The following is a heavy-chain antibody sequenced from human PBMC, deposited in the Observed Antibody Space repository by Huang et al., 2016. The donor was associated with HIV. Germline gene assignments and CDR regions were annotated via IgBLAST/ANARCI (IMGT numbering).Heavy chain of an antibody. V-gene: IGHV3-30*01. J-gene: IGHJ4*02. D-gene: IGHD3-16*01. CDR2: VAYDGSKN. CDR3: ARVIGLTLGADY. Sequence: SDYSIYWVRQASGKGLEWLAVVAYDGSKNYFADSVRGRFTISRDNSKNSLYLQLNSLTSDDTAVYYCARVIGLTLGADYWGQGTLVTVSS. CDR1: SDYS.